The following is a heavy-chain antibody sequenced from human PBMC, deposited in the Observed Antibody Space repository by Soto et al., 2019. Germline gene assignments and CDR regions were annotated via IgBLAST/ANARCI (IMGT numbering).Heavy chain of an antibody. Sequence: PSETLSLTCAVSGGSISISNWWSWVRQPPGKGLEWIGEVFHSGSTNYNPSLKSRLTISVDTSKNQFSLKLSSVTAADTAVYYCARACSSNSCYDVFDYWGQGTLVTVSS. CDR1: GGSISISNW. CDR3: ARACSSNSCYDVFDY. J-gene: IGHJ4*02. V-gene: IGHV4-4*02. D-gene: IGHD2-2*01. CDR2: VFHSGST.